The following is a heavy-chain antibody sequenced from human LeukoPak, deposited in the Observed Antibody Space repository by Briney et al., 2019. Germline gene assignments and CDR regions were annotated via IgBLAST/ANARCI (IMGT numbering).Heavy chain of an antibody. CDR3: AKDHGSGFYYFDY. CDR1: GFTFDDYD. Sequence: GRSLRLSCAASGFTFDDYDMHWVRQVPGKGLEWVAGISWNGGIIGSADSVKGRFTISRDNAKHSLSLQMNSLRSEDAALYYCAKDHGSGFYYFDYWGQGTLVTVSS. V-gene: IGHV3-9*01. J-gene: IGHJ4*02. D-gene: IGHD6-19*01. CDR2: ISWNGGII.